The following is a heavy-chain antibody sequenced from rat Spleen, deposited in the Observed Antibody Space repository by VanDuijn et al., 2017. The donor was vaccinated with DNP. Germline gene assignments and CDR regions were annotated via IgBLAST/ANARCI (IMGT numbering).Heavy chain of an antibody. Sequence: EVQLVESGGGVVQPGRSLKLSCAASGFTFSDYYMAWVRQAPTKGLEWVAYITYNGGSTYYRDSVRGRFTISRDNAENTLYLQMNSLRSEDTATYYCARGSGGVRWYFDFWGPGTMVTVSS. J-gene: IGHJ1*01. V-gene: IGHV5-20*01. CDR2: ITYNGGST. D-gene: IGHD1-4*01. CDR3: ARGSGGVRWYFDF. CDR1: GFTFSDYY.